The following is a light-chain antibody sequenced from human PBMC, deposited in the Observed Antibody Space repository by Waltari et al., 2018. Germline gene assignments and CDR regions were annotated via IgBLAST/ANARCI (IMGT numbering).Light chain of an antibody. CDR2: NAS. V-gene: IGKV1-5*03. CDR3: QQSYRYSYT. J-gene: IGKJ2*01. Sequence: DIQMTQSPSTLSASVGDRVTITCRASQSISTWLAWYQQKPGKAPKLLIYNASSLKSGVPSRFSGSGSGTEFTLTISSLQPDDFATYFCQQSYRYSYTFGQGTKLEIK. CDR1: QSISTW.